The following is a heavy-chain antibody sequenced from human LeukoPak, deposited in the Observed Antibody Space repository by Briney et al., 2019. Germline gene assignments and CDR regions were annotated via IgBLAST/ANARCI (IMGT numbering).Heavy chain of an antibody. J-gene: IGHJ3*01. V-gene: IGHV1-18*01. CDR1: GYTFTSYG. D-gene: IGHD6-19*01. CDR2: INPFNGNT. Sequence: ASVKVSCKASGYTFTSYGISWVRQAPGQGLEWMGWINPFNGNTNDAERFQGRVIMTTDTSTRTAYMELRSLRSDDTAVYYCARDYTSAEWLGFAFDVWGQGTMISVSS. CDR3: ARDYTSAEWLGFAFDV.